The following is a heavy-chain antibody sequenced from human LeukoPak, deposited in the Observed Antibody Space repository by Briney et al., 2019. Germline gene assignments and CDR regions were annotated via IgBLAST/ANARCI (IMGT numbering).Heavy chain of an antibody. CDR2: IIPIFGIA. CDR3: ARDSVRDGYNSH. D-gene: IGHD5-24*01. V-gene: IGHV1-69*04. CDR1: GGTFSSYA. J-gene: IGHJ4*02. Sequence: SVEVSCKASGGTFSSYAISWVRQAPGQGLEWMGRIIPIFGIANYAQKFQGRVTITADKSTSTAYMELSSLRSEDTAVYYCARDSVRDGYNSHWGQGTLVTVSS.